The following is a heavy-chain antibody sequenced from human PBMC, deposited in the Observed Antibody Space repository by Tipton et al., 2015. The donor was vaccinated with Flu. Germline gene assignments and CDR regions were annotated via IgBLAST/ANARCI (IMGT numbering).Heavy chain of an antibody. CDR3: ARGIGQDLYYYYGMDV. D-gene: IGHD2-15*01. CDR1: GGSISSYY. Sequence: TLSLTCTVSGGSISSYYWSWIRQPPGKGLEWIGYVYYSGSTNYNPTLKSRGTVTVDTSKNQFSLKLSSVTAADTAVYYCARGIGQDLYYYYGMDVWGQGTTVTVSS. J-gene: IGHJ6*02. V-gene: IGHV4-59*01. CDR2: VYYSGST.